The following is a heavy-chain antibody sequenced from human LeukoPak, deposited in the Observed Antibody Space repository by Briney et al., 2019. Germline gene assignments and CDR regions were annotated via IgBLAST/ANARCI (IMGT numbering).Heavy chain of an antibody. V-gene: IGHV4-34*01. CDR3: ARGFYYLDY. Sequence: SETLSLACAVYGGSFSGYYWSWIRQPPGKGLEWIGEINHSGSTNYNPSLKSRVTISVDTSKNQFSLKLSSVTAADTAVYYCARGFYYLDYWGQGTLVTVSP. J-gene: IGHJ4*02. CDR1: GGSFSGYY. CDR2: INHSGST.